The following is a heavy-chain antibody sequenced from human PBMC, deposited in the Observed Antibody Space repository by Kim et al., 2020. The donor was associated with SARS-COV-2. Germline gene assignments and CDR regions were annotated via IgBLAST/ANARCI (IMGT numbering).Heavy chain of an antibody. V-gene: IGHV7-4-1*02. CDR3: ARRDWFDP. CDR2: INTHTGNP. CDR1: GYTFTDYS. Sequence: ASVKVSCKASGYTFTDYSIHWVRQAPGQGLEWVGWINTHTGNPTYAQGFTGRFVFSLDTSVSTAYLLISSLKAEDTAVYFCARRDWFDPWGQGTLVTVSS. J-gene: IGHJ5*02.